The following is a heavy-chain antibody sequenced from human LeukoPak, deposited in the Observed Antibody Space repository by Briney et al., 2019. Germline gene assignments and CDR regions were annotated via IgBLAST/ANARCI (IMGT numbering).Heavy chain of an antibody. J-gene: IGHJ5*02. CDR3: ARHDFSGVRDWFDP. V-gene: IGHV4-59*08. CDR2: IYYSGST. CDR1: GGSISSYY. Sequence: PSETLSLTCTVSGGSISSYYWSWIRQPPGKGLKWIGYIYYSGSTNYNPSLKSRVTISVDTSKNQFSLKLSSVTAADTAVYYCARHDFSGVRDWFDPWGQGTLVTVSS. D-gene: IGHD3-10*01.